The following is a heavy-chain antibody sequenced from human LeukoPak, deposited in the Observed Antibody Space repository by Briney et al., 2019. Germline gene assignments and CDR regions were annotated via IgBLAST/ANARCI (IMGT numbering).Heavy chain of an antibody. V-gene: IGHV3-33*01. CDR3: ARSWYDSSGYYYPNDLDY. J-gene: IGHJ4*02. D-gene: IGHD3-22*01. CDR1: GFTFSSYG. Sequence: GGSLRLSCAASGFTFSSYGMHWVRQAPGKGLEWVAVIWYDGSNKYYADSVKGRLTISRDNSKNTLYLQMNSLRAEDTAVYYCARSWYDSSGYYYPNDLDYWGQGTLVTVSS. CDR2: IWYDGSNK.